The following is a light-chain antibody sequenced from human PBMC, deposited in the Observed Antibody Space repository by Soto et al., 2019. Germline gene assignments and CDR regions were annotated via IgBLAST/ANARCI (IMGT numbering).Light chain of an antibody. CDR3: HQYNSYSPYT. V-gene: IGKV1-5*01. CDR2: DAS. J-gene: IGKJ2*01. CDR1: QSISSW. Sequence: DIPMTQSPSTLSASVGDRVTITCRASQSISSWLAWYQQKPGKAPKLLIYDASSLESGVPSRFSGSGSGTEFTLTISSLQPDDFAAYYCHQYNSYSPYTFGQGTKLEIK.